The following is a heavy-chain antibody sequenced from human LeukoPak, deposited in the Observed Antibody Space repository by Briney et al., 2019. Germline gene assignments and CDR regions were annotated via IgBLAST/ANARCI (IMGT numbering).Heavy chain of an antibody. Sequence: ASVKVSCKASGYTFTSYGISWVRRAPGQGLERMGWISAYNGNTNYAQKLQGRVTMTTDTSTSTAYMELRSLGSDDTAVYYCARDEGPPRPPDYWGQGTLVTVSS. CDR3: ARDEGPPRPPDY. V-gene: IGHV1-18*04. J-gene: IGHJ4*02. CDR2: ISAYNGNT. CDR1: GYTFTSYG.